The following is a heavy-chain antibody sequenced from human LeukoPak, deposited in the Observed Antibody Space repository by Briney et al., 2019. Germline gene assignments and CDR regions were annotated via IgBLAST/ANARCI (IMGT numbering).Heavy chain of an antibody. V-gene: IGHV3-33*01. CDR3: ARDTEGGYFDY. CDR1: GFTFSSYG. Sequence: QSGRSLRLSCAASGFTFSSYGMHWVRQAPGKGLEWVAVIWYDGSNKYYADSVKGRFTISRDNSKNTLYLQMNSLRAEDTAVYYCARDTEGGYFDYWGQGTQVTVSS. J-gene: IGHJ4*02. CDR2: IWYDGSNK.